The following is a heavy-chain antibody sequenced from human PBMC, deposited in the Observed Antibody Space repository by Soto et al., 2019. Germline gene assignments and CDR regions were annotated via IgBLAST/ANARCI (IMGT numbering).Heavy chain of an antibody. CDR3: AIFDYFDY. D-gene: IGHD3-3*01. V-gene: IGHV1-69*13. J-gene: IGHJ4*02. CDR1: GGNFTTYA. CDR2: SIAIFGTT. Sequence: SVKVSCEASGGNFTTYAISWGRQAPGQGLEWMGGSIAIFGTTNYAQKFQGRVTVTADESTSTAYLELSSLRSEDTAYYYCAIFDYFDYWGQGTLVPVPS.